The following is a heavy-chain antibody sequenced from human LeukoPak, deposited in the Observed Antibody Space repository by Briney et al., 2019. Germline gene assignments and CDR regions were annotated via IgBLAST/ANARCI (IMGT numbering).Heavy chain of an antibody. V-gene: IGHV4-59*11. Sequence: PSETLSLTCTVSGGSISSHYWSWVRQPPGKGLEWIGYIYYSGSTNYNPSLKSRVTISVDTSKNQFSLKLSSVTAADTAVYYRARDLGPYQPYMDVWGKGTTVTVSS. CDR3: ARDLGPYQPYMDV. CDR1: GGSISSHY. CDR2: IYYSGST. J-gene: IGHJ6*03. D-gene: IGHD2-2*01.